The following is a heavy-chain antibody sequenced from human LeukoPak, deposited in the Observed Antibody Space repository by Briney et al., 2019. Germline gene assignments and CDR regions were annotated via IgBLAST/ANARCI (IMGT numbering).Heavy chain of an antibody. V-gene: IGHV3-30*18. CDR3: AKDHAVAGYFDY. CDR2: ISYDGSNK. J-gene: IGHJ4*02. D-gene: IGHD6-19*01. Sequence: GGSLRLSCAASGFTFSSYGMHWVRQAPGKGLEWVAVISYDGSNKYYADSVKGRFTISRDNSKNTLYLQMNSLRAEDTAVYYCAKDHAVAGYFDYWGQGTLVTVPS. CDR1: GFTFSSYG.